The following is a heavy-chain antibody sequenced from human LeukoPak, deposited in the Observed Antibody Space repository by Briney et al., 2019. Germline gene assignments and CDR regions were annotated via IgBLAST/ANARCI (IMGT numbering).Heavy chain of an antibody. V-gene: IGHV4-39*01. CDR2: THHSGTT. CDR3: ATVGYGSAGLDP. CDR1: GGSISDSNYY. D-gene: IGHD6-19*01. Sequence: KPSEPLSLTCTVSGGSISDSNYYWVWVRQPPRKGLEWIASTHHSGTTNYNPSLKCRVTLSVDTAKNQFSLRLSSVTATDTAVYYCATVGYGSAGLDPWGQGTLVTVSS. J-gene: IGHJ5*02.